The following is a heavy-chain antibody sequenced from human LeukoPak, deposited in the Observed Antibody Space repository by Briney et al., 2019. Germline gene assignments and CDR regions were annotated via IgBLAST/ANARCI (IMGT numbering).Heavy chain of an antibody. Sequence: PGGSLRLSCAASGFTFSSYAMSWVRQAPGKGLEWVSVISGSGGNTYYADSVKGRFTISSDNSKNTLYLQVNSLRAEDTAVYYCAKDRGSWAGLPNRGFDYWGQGTLVTVSS. CDR3: AKDRGSWAGLPNRGFDY. V-gene: IGHV3-23*01. CDR2: ISGSGGNT. J-gene: IGHJ4*02. D-gene: IGHD3/OR15-3a*01. CDR1: GFTFSSYA.